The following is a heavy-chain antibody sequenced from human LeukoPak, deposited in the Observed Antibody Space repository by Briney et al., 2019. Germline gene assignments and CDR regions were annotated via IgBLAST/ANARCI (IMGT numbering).Heavy chain of an antibody. V-gene: IGHV3-23*01. J-gene: IGHJ6*04. CDR3: AELGITMIGGV. Sequence: GGSLRLSCAASGFTFSTYGMSWVRQAPGKGLEWVSAISDSGGTTYYADSVKGRFTISRDNAKNSLYLQMNSLRAEDTAVYYCAELGITMIGGVWGKGTTVTISS. CDR1: GFTFSTYG. CDR2: ISDSGGTT. D-gene: IGHD3-10*02.